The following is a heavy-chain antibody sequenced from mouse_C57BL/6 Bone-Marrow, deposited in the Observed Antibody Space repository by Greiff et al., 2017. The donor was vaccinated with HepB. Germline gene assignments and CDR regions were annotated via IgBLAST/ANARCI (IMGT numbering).Heavy chain of an antibody. D-gene: IGHD2-12*01. J-gene: IGHJ3*01. CDR3: ARSYSSWFAY. Sequence: VQLQQPGAELVKPGASVKLSCKASGYTFTSYWMQWVKQRPGQGLEWIGEIDPSDSYTNYNQKFKGKATLTVDTSSSTAYMQLSSLTSEDSAVYYCARSYSSWFAYWGQGTLVTVSA. CDR2: IDPSDSYT. CDR1: GYTFTSYW. V-gene: IGHV1-50*01.